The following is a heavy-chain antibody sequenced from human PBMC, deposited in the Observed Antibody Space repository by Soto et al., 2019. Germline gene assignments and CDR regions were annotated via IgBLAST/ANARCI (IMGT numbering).Heavy chain of an antibody. Sequence: QVQLVESGGGVVQPGRSLRLSCAASGFTFSSYGMHWVRQAPGKGLEWVAVIWYDGSTKYYADSVKGRFTISRDNSKNTLYLQMNSLRAEDKAVYYCARDEYVSGSLDYWGQGTLVTVSS. CDR1: GFTFSSYG. J-gene: IGHJ4*02. CDR2: IWYDGSTK. V-gene: IGHV3-33*01. CDR3: ARDEYVSGSLDY. D-gene: IGHD3-10*01.